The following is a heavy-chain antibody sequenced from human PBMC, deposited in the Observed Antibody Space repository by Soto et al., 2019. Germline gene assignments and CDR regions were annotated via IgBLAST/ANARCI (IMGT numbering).Heavy chain of an antibody. V-gene: IGHV3-48*02. J-gene: IGHJ6*02. CDR3: AGLYYDYV. D-gene: IGHD3-3*01. Sequence: GSLRLSCAGSGFTFGTYSMNWVRQAAGKGLEWIAYISYDSDTIQYADSVKGRFTISRDNAKNSLYLQMNSLRDEDTAVYYCAGLYYDYVWGQGTTVTVSS. CDR2: ISYDSDTI. CDR1: GFTFGTYS.